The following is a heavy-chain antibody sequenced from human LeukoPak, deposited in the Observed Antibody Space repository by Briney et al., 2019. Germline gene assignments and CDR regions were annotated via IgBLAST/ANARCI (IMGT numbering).Heavy chain of an antibody. J-gene: IGHJ3*02. CDR1: GGSISSYY. D-gene: IGHD2/OR15-2a*01. CDR2: IYYSGST. Sequence: SETLSLTCTVSGGSISSYYWSWIRQPPGKGLEWIGYIYYSGSTNYNPSLKSRVTISVDTSKNQFSLKLTSVTAADTAVYYCAKNSPLSASDIWGQGTMVTVSS. V-gene: IGHV4-59*12. CDR3: AKNSPLSASDI.